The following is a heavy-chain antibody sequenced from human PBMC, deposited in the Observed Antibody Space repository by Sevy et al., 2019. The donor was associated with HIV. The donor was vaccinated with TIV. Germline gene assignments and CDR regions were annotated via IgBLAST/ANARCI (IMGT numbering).Heavy chain of an antibody. CDR1: GFTFSSYA. V-gene: IGHV3-23*01. J-gene: IGHJ4*02. CDR2: ISGSGGST. CDR3: ARGPVGAFHFFDY. Sequence: GGSLRLSCAASGFTFSSYAMSWVHQAPGKGLEWVSAISGSGGSTYYADSVKGRFTISRDNSKNTLYLQMNSLRAEDTAVYYCARGPVGAFHFFDYWGQGTLVTVSS. D-gene: IGHD1-26*01.